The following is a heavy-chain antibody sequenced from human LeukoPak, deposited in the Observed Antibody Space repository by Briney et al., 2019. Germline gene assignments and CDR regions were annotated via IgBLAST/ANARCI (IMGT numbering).Heavy chain of an antibody. CDR2: INHSGST. Sequence: SETLSLTCAVYGGSFSGYYWSWIRQPPGKGLEWIGEINHSGSTNYNPSLKSRVTISVDTSKNQFSLKLSSATAADTAVYYCVRADFDWFLDYWGQGTLVTVSS. V-gene: IGHV4-34*01. D-gene: IGHD3-9*01. CDR3: VRADFDWFLDY. J-gene: IGHJ4*02. CDR1: GGSFSGYY.